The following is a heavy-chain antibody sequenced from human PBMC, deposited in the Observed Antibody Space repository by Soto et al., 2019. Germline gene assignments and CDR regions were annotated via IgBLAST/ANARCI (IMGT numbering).Heavy chain of an antibody. V-gene: IGHV3-23*01. CDR2: ICATGGST. CDR3: AKDLSSYYYFDF. D-gene: IGHD2-15*01. CDR1: GFTFGIYA. Sequence: GGSLRLSCAASGFTFGIYAMTWVRQAPGKGLEWVSTICATGGSTFYADSVKGRFTISRDNSKNTLYLQMNSLRAEDTAIYYCAKDLSSYYYFDFWGQGTLVTVSS. J-gene: IGHJ4*02.